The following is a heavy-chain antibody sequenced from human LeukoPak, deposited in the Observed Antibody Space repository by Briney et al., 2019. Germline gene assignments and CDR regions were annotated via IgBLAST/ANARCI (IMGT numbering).Heavy chain of an antibody. V-gene: IGHV1-18*01. Sequence: GASVKVSCKASGYTFTSYGISWVRQAPGQGLEWMGWISAYNGNTNYAQKLQGRVTMTEDTSTDTAYMELSSLRSEDTAVYYCATEHDPSGSNYVGDFGYWGQGTLVTVSS. CDR1: GYTFTSYG. D-gene: IGHD1-26*01. CDR3: ATEHDPSGSNYVGDFGY. CDR2: ISAYNGNT. J-gene: IGHJ4*02.